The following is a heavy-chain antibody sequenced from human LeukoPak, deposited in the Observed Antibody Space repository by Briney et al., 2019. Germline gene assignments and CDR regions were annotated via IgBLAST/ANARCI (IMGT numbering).Heavy chain of an antibody. D-gene: IGHD3-3*01. CDR2: IYTSGST. CDR3: ARGVEWYNAFDI. J-gene: IGHJ3*02. V-gene: IGHV4-61*02. Sequence: SQTLSLTCTVSGGSISSGSYYWSWIRQPAGKGLEWIGRIYTSGSTNYNPSLKSRVTISVDTSKNQSSLKLSSVTAADTAVYYCARGVEWYNAFDIWGQGTMVTVSS. CDR1: GGSISSGSYY.